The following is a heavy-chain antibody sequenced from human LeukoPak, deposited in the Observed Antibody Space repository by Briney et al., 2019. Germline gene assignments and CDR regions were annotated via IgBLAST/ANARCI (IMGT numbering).Heavy chain of an antibody. CDR1: GGSINNYY. D-gene: IGHD2-8*01. CDR3: ARHYDCTRSNCARSENWYFDL. J-gene: IGHJ2*01. V-gene: IGHV4-59*08. Sequence: SETLSLTCTVSGGSINNYYWSWIRQPPAKGLEWIGYIYYSGSTDYSPSLKSRVTISVDTSKNQFSLKLSSVTAADTAEYYCARHYDCTRSNCARSENWYFDLWGRGTLVTVSS. CDR2: IYYSGST.